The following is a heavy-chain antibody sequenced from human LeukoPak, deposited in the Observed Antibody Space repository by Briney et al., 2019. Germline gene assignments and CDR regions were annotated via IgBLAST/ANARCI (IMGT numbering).Heavy chain of an antibody. CDR1: GFTFSSYG. Sequence: PGKSLRLSCAASGFTFSSYGMHWVRQAPGKGLEGVAMICYDESNKYYTDSVKGRFTISRDNSNNALYLQMNRLRAEDTAVYYCAKMMETCSSTSCYYFDCWGQGTLVTVSS. J-gene: IGHJ4*02. D-gene: IGHD2-2*01. V-gene: IGHV3-33*06. CDR2: ICYDESNK. CDR3: AKMMETCSSTSCYYFDC.